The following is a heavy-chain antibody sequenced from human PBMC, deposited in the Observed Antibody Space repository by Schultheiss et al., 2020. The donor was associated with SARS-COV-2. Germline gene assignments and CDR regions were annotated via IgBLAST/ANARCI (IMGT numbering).Heavy chain of an antibody. CDR2: VYYSGST. V-gene: IGHV4-61*05. CDR3: AKVTGSGSYYNAVFDY. J-gene: IGHJ4*02. Sequence: SETLSLTCTVSGGSISSSSYYWSWIRQPPGKGLEWIGHVYYSGSTYYNPSLKTRVTISVDTSKNQFSLKLSSVTAADTAVYYCAKVTGSGSYYNAVFDYWGQGTLVTVSS. D-gene: IGHD3-10*01. CDR1: GGSISSSSYY.